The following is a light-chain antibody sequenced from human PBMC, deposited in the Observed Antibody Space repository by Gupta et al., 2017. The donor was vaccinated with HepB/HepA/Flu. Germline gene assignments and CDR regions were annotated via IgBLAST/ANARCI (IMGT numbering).Light chain of an antibody. V-gene: IGKV1-6*01. CDR1: QDIRHN. CDR3: RQDDNYPRT. J-gene: IGKJ1*01. Sequence: AIQMTQSPSSLSSSVGDRVTITCRASQDIRHNLAWYQQKPGKAPKLLIYDASTVQSGVPSRFSGSGSGTDFTLTISSLQPEDFATYYCRQDDNYPRTFGQGTKVEIK. CDR2: DAS.